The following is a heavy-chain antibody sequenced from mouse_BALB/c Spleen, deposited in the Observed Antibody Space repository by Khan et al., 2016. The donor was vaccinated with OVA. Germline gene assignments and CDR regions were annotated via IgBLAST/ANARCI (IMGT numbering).Heavy chain of an antibody. J-gene: IGHJ2*01. D-gene: IGHD1-1*01. Sequence: QVQLQQSGAELMKPGASVKISCKATGYIFSGYWIEWVKQRPGHGLEWFGEILTGSGSTRYNEKFKGKASLTADTSSNTAYMHLSSLTSEDSAVYYCTRSRYCGSSYFDYWGQGTTLTVSS. CDR2: ILTGSGST. V-gene: IGHV1-9*01. CDR3: TRSRYCGSSYFDY. CDR1: GYIFSGYW.